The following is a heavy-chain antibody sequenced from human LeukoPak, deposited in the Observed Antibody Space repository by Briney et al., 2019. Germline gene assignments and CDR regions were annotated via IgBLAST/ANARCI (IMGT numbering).Heavy chain of an antibody. CDR3: ARGAGAGYNLQPFDY. D-gene: IGHD5-24*01. J-gene: IGHJ4*02. CDR2: IYYSGST. Sequence: SETLSLTCTVSGGSISSYYWSWIRHPPGKGLEWIGYIYYSGSTKYNPSLKSRVSISVDTSKNQFPLKLSSVTAADTAVYYCARGAGAGYNLQPFDYWGQGTLVTVSS. CDR1: GGSISSYY. V-gene: IGHV4-59*08.